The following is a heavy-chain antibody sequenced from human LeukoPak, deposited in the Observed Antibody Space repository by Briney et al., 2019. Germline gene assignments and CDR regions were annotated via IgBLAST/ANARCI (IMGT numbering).Heavy chain of an antibody. D-gene: IGHD1-14*01. J-gene: IGHJ6*03. CDR2: ITGDSRTI. Sequence: GGSLRLSCAASGFTFSIYSMNWARQAPGKGLEWVSYITGDSRTIYYADSVKGRFTISRDNAKNSLYLQMNSLRAEDTAVYYCAKNGEPYYYMDVWGKGTTVTVSS. CDR1: GFTFSIYS. CDR3: AKNGEPYYYMDV. V-gene: IGHV3-48*04.